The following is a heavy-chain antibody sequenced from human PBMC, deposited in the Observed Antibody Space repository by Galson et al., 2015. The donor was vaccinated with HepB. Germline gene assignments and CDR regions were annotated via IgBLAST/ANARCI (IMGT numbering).Heavy chain of an antibody. CDR1: GFTLDDYA. Sequence: SLRLSCAASGFTLDDYAMHWVRQAPGKGLEWVSGISWNSGSIGYADSVKGRFTISRDNAKNSLYLQMNSLRAEDTALYYCAKDSGYYYYYMDVWGKGTTVTVSS. D-gene: IGHD3-3*01. J-gene: IGHJ6*03. V-gene: IGHV3-9*01. CDR3: AKDSGYYYYYMDV. CDR2: ISWNSGSI.